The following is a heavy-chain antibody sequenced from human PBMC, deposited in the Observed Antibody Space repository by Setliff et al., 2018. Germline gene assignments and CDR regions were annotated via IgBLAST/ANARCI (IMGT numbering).Heavy chain of an antibody. J-gene: IGHJ4*02. CDR3: ARGGTFRYFDF. CDR1: DGSLSTYY. CDR2: VYYSGTA. Sequence: SETLSLTCTVSDGSLSTYYWSWIRQPPGKGLEFIGYVYYSGTANFSPSLRSRLTISVDTSKNQFSLKLRSVTAADTAVYYCARGGTFRYFDFWGQGAPVTVSS. D-gene: IGHD5-12*01. V-gene: IGHV4-59*01.